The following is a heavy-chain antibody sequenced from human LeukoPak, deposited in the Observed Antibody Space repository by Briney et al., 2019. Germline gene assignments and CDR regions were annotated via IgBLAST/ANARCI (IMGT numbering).Heavy chain of an antibody. J-gene: IGHJ4*02. Sequence: ASVKVSCKASGYTFTSYYMHWVRQAPGQGLEWMGIINPSGGSTSYAQKFQGRVTMTRDTSTSTVYMELSSLRSEDTAAYYCARVGAPYSSGWSIFFDYWGQGTLVTVSS. CDR2: INPSGGST. CDR3: ARVGAPYSSGWSIFFDY. V-gene: IGHV1-46*01. CDR1: GYTFTSYY. D-gene: IGHD6-19*01.